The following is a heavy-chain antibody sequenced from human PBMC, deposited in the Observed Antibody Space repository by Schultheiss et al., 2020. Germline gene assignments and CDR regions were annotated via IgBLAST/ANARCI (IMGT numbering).Heavy chain of an antibody. J-gene: IGHJ6*03. CDR2: IKQDGSEK. V-gene: IGHV3-7*01. CDR1: GFTFSSYA. Sequence: GGSLRLSCAASGFTFSSYAMSWVRQAPGKGLEWVANIKQDGSEKYYADSVKGRFTISRDNSKNTLYLQMNSLRAEDTAVYSCARGAGNLFYYMDVWGKGTTVTVSS. CDR3: ARGAGNLFYYMDV.